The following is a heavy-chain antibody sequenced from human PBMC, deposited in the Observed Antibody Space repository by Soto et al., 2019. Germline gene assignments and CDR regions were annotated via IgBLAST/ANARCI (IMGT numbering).Heavy chain of an antibody. V-gene: IGHV3-23*01. CDR2: ISGSGGST. CDR3: AKRPNGVGSRYYFDY. Sequence: GGSLRLSCAASGFTFSSYAMSWVRQAPGKGLEWVSAISGSGGSTYYADSVKGRFTISRDAFGNTLYLQMNSLGAGDTAVYYCAKRPNGVGSRYYFDYWGQGTLVTVSS. J-gene: IGHJ4*02. CDR1: GFTFSSYA. D-gene: IGHD1-1*01.